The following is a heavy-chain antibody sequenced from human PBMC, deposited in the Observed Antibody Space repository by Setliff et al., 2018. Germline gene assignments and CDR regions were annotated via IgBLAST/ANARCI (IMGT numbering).Heavy chain of an antibody. D-gene: IGHD1-1*01. CDR3: ARTGTYRYFDY. CDR2: IYYRGDT. J-gene: IGHJ4*02. Sequence: PSETLSLTCTVSGASISSGTYYWGWIRQPPGKGLEWIGRIYYRGDTYYNASLKGRLTISVDTAQNQFSLSLSSVTAADTAVYYCARTGTYRYFDYWGQGTLVTVSS. V-gene: IGHV4-39*01. CDR1: GASISSGTYY.